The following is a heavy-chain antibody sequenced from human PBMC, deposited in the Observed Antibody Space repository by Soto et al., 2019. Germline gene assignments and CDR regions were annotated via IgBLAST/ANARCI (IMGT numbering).Heavy chain of an antibody. CDR2: ITYAGSNK. J-gene: IGHJ3*02. D-gene: IGHD6-19*01. Sequence: ESGGGVVQPGTSLRLSCAASGFTFRSYGMHWVRQAPGKGLEWVALITYAGSNKNYADSVKGRFTISRDNSKNTLYLQMNSLRPEDTAVYYCARSEQYQVFAFDIWGQGTMVTASS. CDR3: ARSEQYQVFAFDI. CDR1: GFTFRSYG. V-gene: IGHV3-30*03.